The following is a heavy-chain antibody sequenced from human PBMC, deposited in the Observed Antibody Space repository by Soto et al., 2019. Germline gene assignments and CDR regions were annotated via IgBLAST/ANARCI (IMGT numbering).Heavy chain of an antibody. V-gene: IGHV3-21*02. J-gene: IGHJ6*02. CDR3: AGERSALPGARDAMDV. CDR2: ISASGAYK. CDR1: RFNFNTYS. D-gene: IGHD1-26*01. Sequence: EVRLVESGGGLVKPGGSLRVSCAASRFNFNTYSMNWVRQAPGKGLQWVSFISASGAYKYYADSVRGRFTISRDNAKKSVFLEMNNLTADDTATYYCAGERSALPGARDAMDVWGQGTTVTVSS.